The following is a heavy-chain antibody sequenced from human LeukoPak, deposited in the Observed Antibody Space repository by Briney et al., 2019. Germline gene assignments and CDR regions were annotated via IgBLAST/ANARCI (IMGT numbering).Heavy chain of an antibody. CDR1: GFTFSTYA. D-gene: IGHD1-26*01. CDR2: INHSGST. V-gene: IGHV4-34*01. J-gene: IGHJ5*02. Sequence: GSLRLSCVASGFTFSTYAMSWIRQPPGKGLEWIGEINHSGSTNYNPSLKSRVTISVDTSKNQFSLKLSSVTAADTAVYYCARGGRSYRDWFDPWGQGTLVTVSS. CDR3: ARGGRSYRDWFDP.